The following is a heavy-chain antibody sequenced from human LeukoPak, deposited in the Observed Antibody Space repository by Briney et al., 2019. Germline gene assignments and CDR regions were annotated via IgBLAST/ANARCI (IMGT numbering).Heavy chain of an antibody. V-gene: IGHV4-31*03. CDR1: GGSISSGGFY. CDR3: ARVRMVRGVIGGDFDY. J-gene: IGHJ4*02. CDR2: IYYSGNT. Sequence: SETLSLTCTVSGGSISSGGFYWTWIRQHPGKGLEWIGYIYYSGNTYYSPSLKSRLTISVDRSKNQFSLKLTSVTAADTAVYYCARVRMVRGVIGGDFDYWGQGTLVTVSS. D-gene: IGHD3-10*01.